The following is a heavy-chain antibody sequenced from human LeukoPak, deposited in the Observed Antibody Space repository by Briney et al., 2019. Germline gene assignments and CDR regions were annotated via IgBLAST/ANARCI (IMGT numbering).Heavy chain of an antibody. D-gene: IGHD3-10*01. CDR1: GFTFSSYW. J-gene: IGHJ6*03. CDR3: ARDRDGIALIRDRTYYYMDV. CDR2: ISSSSSSYI. Sequence: GGSLRLSCAASGFTFSSYWMSWVRQAPGKGLEWVSSISSSSSSYISYADSVKGRFTISRDNAKNSLYLQMNSLRAEDTAVYYCARDRDGIALIRDRTYYYMDVWGKGTTVTVSS. V-gene: IGHV3-21*06.